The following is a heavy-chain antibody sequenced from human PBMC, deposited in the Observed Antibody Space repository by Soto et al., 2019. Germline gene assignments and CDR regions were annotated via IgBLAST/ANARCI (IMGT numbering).Heavy chain of an antibody. J-gene: IGHJ3*01. Sequence: VQMVQSGAEVKEPGSSVKVSCTNSGDTFSHYVMSWVRQAPGQGLEWMGSLAPISGSPNYAERFEGRLTISAGAVTSTMYMELRRIQYDDTAVYYCARIGVVSRRWGQGAMVNVS. CDR2: LAPISGSP. CDR1: GDTFSHYV. CDR3: ARIGVVSRR. D-gene: IGHD2-15*01. V-gene: IGHV1-69*18.